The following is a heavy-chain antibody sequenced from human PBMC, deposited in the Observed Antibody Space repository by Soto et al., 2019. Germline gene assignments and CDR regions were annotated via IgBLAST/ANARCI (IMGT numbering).Heavy chain of an antibody. CDR3: AKGSHYYDSSGPLWFDP. D-gene: IGHD3-22*01. CDR2: ISYDGSNK. J-gene: IGHJ5*02. Sequence: GGSLRLSCAASGFTFSSYGMHWVRQAPGKGLEWVAVISYDGSNKYYADSVKGRFTISRDNSKNTLYLQMNSLRAEDTAVYYCAKGSHYYDSSGPLWFDPWGQGTLVTVSS. CDR1: GFTFSSYG. V-gene: IGHV3-30*18.